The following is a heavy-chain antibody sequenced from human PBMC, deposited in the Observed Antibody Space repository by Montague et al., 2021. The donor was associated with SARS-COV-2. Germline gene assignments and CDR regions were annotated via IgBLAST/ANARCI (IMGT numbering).Heavy chain of an antibody. V-gene: IGHV4-59*01. CDR2: IYNSGRT. CDR3: AWAGRRSPGATHRYSYKGMDL. Sequence: SETLSLTCTVSGDSISTSYWSWIRQPPRKGLGWIGFIYNSGRTSNNSSLKSQVTISVGTSKNQVSLNLSPVTAAATAAYFCAWAGRRSPGATHRYSYKGMDLWGQGTPVTVSS. CDR1: GDSISTSY. J-gene: IGHJ6*02. D-gene: IGHD2-15*01.